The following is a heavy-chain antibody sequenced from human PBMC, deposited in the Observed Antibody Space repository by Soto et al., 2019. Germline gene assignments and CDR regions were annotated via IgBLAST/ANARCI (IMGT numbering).Heavy chain of an antibody. CDR1: GGSVSSGSYY. D-gene: IGHD3-22*01. CDR3: ARDGDTSGYYYFDY. V-gene: IGHV4-61*01. CDR2: INYSGST. J-gene: IGHJ4*02. Sequence: QVQLQESGPGLMKPSETLSLTCTVSGGSVSSGSYYWTWMRQPPGKGLEWIGYINYSGSTSYNPSLKGRVAISVDTSKKQFSLKVSSVTAADTAVYYCARDGDTSGYYYFDYWGQGTLVTVSS.